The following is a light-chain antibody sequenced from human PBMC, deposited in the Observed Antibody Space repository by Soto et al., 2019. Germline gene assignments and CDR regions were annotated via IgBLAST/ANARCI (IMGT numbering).Light chain of an antibody. J-gene: IGKJ4*01. CDR2: PAS. Sequence: DIPMTQSPSSLSASVGDRVTITCRASQGVRNDLGWYQQKAGKAPKRLIFPASSLQSGVPSRFSASGYGTEFTLTINSLQPEDFATYYCLQHHSHPLTFGGGTKVEI. V-gene: IGKV1-17*01. CDR1: QGVRND. CDR3: LQHHSHPLT.